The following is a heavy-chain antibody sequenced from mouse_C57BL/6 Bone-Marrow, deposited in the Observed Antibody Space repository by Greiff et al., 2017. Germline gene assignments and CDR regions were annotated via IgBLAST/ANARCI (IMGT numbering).Heavy chain of an antibody. CDR1: GFSLTSYG. CDR2: IWRGGST. V-gene: IGHV2-5*01. Sequence: VQLQQSGPGLVQPSQSLSITCTVSGFSLTSYGVHWVRQSPGKGLEWLGVIWRGGSTDYNAAFMSRLSITKNNSESQVFVKMNSLQADDTAIYYCAKRRNYYSNYEAMDYWGQGTSVTVSS. CDR3: AKRRNYYSNYEAMDY. D-gene: IGHD2-5*01. J-gene: IGHJ4*01.